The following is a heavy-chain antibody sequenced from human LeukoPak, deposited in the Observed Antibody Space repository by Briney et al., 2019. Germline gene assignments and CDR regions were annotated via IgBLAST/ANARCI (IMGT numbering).Heavy chain of an antibody. CDR2: INAGNGNT. V-gene: IGHV1-3*01. D-gene: IGHD2-15*01. J-gene: IGHJ5*02. Sequence: GASVKVSCKASGYTFTSYAMHWVRQAPGQRLEWMGWINAGNGNTKYSQEFQGRVTITRDTSASTAYMELSSLRSEDTAVYYCARGARISEVAPQYNWFDPWGQGTLVTVSS. CDR3: ARGARISEVAPQYNWFDP. CDR1: GYTFTSYA.